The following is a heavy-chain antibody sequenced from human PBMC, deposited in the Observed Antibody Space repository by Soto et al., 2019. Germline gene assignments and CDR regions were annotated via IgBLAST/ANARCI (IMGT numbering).Heavy chain of an antibody. Sequence: ASVKVSCKASGYTFTSYDINWVRQATGQGLEWMGWMNPNSGNTGYAQKFQGRVTMTRNTSISTAYMELSSLRSEDTAVYYCARLNVLRFLEWLLGNYYYMDVWDKGTTVTVSS. CDR2: MNPNSGNT. V-gene: IGHV1-8*01. D-gene: IGHD3-3*01. CDR3: ARLNVLRFLEWLLGNYYYMDV. CDR1: GYTFTSYD. J-gene: IGHJ6*03.